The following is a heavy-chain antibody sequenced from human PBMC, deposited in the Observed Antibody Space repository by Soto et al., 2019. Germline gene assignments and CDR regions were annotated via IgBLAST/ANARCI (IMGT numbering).Heavy chain of an antibody. J-gene: IGHJ4*02. CDR3: AKDRGALRWSEEHYYFDY. CDR1: GFTFSSYG. CDR2: ILYDGSKK. V-gene: IGHV3-30*18. D-gene: IGHD2-15*01. Sequence: GGSLGLSCAASGFTFSSYGMHWVRQAPGKGLEWVAVILYDGSKKYYADSMRGRFTISRDNSKNTLYLQMNSLRAEDSALYYCAKDRGALRWSEEHYYFDYWGQGSLVTVSS.